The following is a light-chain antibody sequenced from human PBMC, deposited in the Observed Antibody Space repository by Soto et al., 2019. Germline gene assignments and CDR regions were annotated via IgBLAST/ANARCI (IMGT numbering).Light chain of an antibody. CDR3: QSFDSSRFYV. J-gene: IGLJ1*01. V-gene: IGLV2-14*01. CDR1: TRDIAGYNY. Sequence: QSVLTQPASVSGSLGQSITISCTGTTRDIAGYNYISWYQQLPGKAPKLMIYQVTIRPSGISNRFSGSKSGNTASLTISGLQAEDEADYYCQSFDSSRFYVFGTGTKVTAL. CDR2: QVT.